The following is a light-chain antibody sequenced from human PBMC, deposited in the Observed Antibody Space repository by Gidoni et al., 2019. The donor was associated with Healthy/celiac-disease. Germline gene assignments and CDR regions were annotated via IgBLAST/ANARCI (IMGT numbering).Light chain of an antibody. Sequence: IVMTQSPLSLPVTPGKPASISCRSSQSLLHSNGYNYLDWYLQKPGQSPQLLIYLGSNRASGVPDRFSGSGSGTDFTLKISRVEAEDVGVYYCMQALQTPLTFGGXTKVEIK. CDR1: QSLLHSNGYNY. CDR3: MQALQTPLT. CDR2: LGS. J-gene: IGKJ4*01. V-gene: IGKV2-28*01.